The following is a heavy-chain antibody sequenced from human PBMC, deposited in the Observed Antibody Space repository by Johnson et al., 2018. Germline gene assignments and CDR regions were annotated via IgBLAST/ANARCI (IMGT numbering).Heavy chain of an antibody. V-gene: IGHV3-74*01. J-gene: IGHJ3*02. CDR2: INSDGSST. Sequence: VQLQESGGGLVQPGGSLRLSCAVSGFTFSTYLMHWVRQAPGKGLVWVSRINSDGSSTDYAASVRGRVTISRDNAKNTLYLQMNSLRGEETAVYYCARDVGWVDGFEIWGQGTMVTVSS. CDR1: GFTFSTYL. CDR3: ARDVGWVDGFEI. D-gene: IGHD1-26*01.